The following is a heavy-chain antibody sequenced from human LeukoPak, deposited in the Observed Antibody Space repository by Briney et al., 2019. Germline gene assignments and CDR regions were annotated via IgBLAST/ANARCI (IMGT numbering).Heavy chain of an antibody. CDR3: AMAPRRAFDI. CDR1: GFTFSRHW. J-gene: IGHJ3*02. CDR2: INSDGSSA. Sequence: PGGSLRLSCAASGFTFSRHWMHWVRQAPGKGLVWVSRINSDGSSATYADSVKGRFTISRDNAKNTLYLQMNSLRAEDTAVYYCAMAPRRAFDIWGQGTMVTVSS. V-gene: IGHV3-74*01.